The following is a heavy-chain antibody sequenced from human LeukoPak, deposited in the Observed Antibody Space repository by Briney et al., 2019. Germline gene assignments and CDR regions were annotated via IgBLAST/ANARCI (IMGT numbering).Heavy chain of an antibody. V-gene: IGHV3-43*02. CDR2: TSGDGITT. D-gene: IGHD5/OR15-5a*01. J-gene: IGHJ4*02. Sequence: GSLRLSCAASGFTFHNYAIHWFRQAPGKGLEWVSLTSGDGITTYFADSVKGRFTISRDNSKSSLFLQMNSLRTEDTALYYCARDHVYGGADYWGQGTLVTVSS. CDR1: GFTFHNYA. CDR3: ARDHVYGGADY.